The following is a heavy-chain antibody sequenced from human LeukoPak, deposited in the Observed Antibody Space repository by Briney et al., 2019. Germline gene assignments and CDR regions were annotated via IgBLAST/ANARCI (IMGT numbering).Heavy chain of an antibody. V-gene: IGHV4-59*01. D-gene: IGHD6-13*01. CDR2: VYYSGST. CDR1: GGSISNYY. CDR3: ARAGISAAGNRWFDP. Sequence: SETLSLTCTVSGGSISNYYCSWIRQPPGKGLEWIGYVYYSGSTNYNPSLKSRVSISVDTSKNQFSLKLSSVTAADTAVYYCARAGISAAGNRWFDPWGQGTLVTVSS. J-gene: IGHJ5*02.